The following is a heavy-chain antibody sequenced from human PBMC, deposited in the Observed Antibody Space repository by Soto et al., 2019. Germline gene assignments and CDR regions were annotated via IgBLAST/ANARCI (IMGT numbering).Heavy chain of an antibody. CDR1: GFTFSSYS. V-gene: IGHV3-21*01. Sequence: EVQLVESGGGLVKPGGSLRLSCAASGFTFSSYSMNWVRQAPGKGLEWVSSISSSSSYIYYADSVKGRFTISRDNAKNSLYLQMNSLSAEDTAVYYCARYCSGGSCYTDDYWGQGTLVTVSS. J-gene: IGHJ4*02. CDR2: ISSSSSYI. CDR3: ARYCSGGSCYTDDY. D-gene: IGHD2-15*01.